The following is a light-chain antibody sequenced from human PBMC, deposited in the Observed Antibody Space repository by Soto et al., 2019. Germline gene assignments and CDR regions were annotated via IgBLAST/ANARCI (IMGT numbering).Light chain of an antibody. CDR2: GAS. CDR1: QSISSN. V-gene: IGKV3-15*01. J-gene: IGKJ1*01. Sequence: EIVMMQSPATLSVSPGERDTLSCRASQSISSNLAWYQQKPGQAPRLLIYGASTRATGIPARFSGSGSGTEVTLTISSLQSEDFAVYYCQQSNNWLWTFGQATKVEIK. CDR3: QQSNNWLWT.